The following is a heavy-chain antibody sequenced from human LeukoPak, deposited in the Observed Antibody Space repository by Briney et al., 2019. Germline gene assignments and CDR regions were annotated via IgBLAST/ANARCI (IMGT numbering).Heavy chain of an antibody. CDR2: INHSGST. Sequence: PSETLSLTCAVYGGSFSGYYWSWIRQPPGKGLEWIGEINHSGSTNYNPSLKGRVTISVDTSKNQFSLKLSSVTAADTAVYYCARSVYCSGGSCPFDYWGQGTLVTVSS. J-gene: IGHJ4*02. CDR1: GGSFSGYY. D-gene: IGHD2-15*01. V-gene: IGHV4-34*01. CDR3: ARSVYCSGGSCPFDY.